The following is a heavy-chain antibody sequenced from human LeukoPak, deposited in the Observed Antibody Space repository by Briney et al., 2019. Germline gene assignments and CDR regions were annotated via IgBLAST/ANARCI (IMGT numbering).Heavy chain of an antibody. CDR2: ISGSGGST. D-gene: IGHD6-19*01. CDR1: GFTFSSYA. Sequence: PGGSLRLSCAASGFTFSSYAMSWVRQAPGKGLEWVSAISGSGGSTYYADSVKGRFTISRDNSKNTLYLQMNSLRAEDTAVYYCAKVRHAESSGWPVGYFDYWGQGTLVTVSS. V-gene: IGHV3-23*01. CDR3: AKVRHAESSGWPVGYFDY. J-gene: IGHJ4*02.